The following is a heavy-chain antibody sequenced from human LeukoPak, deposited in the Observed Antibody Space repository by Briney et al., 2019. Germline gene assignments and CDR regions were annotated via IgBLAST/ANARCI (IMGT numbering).Heavy chain of an antibody. V-gene: IGHV3-9*03. CDR3: AIDLYYDSSGYLDY. CDR1: GFTFDDYA. D-gene: IGHD3-22*01. Sequence: GRSLRLSCAASGFTFDDYAMHWVRQAPGKGLEWVSGISWNSGSIGYADSVKGRFTISRDNAKNSLYLQMDSLRAEDMALYYCAIDLYYDSSGYLDYWGQGTLVIVSS. J-gene: IGHJ4*02. CDR2: ISWNSGSI.